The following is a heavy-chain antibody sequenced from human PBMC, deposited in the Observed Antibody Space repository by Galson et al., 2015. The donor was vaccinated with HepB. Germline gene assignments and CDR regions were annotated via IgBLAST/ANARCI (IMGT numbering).Heavy chain of an antibody. CDR1: GGSISSGDYY. CDR2: IYYSGST. CDR3: ARAPGQQQLVRPFDY. J-gene: IGHJ4*02. D-gene: IGHD6-13*01. Sequence: LSLTCTVSGGSISSGDYYWSWIRQPPGKGLEWIGYIYYSGSTYYNPSLKSRVTISVDTSKNQFSPKLSSVTAADTAVYYCARAPGQQQLVRPFDYWGQGTLVTVSS. V-gene: IGHV4-30-4*01.